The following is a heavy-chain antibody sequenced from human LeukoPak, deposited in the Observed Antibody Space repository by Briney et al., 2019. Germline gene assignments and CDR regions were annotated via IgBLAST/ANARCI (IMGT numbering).Heavy chain of an antibody. J-gene: IGHJ4*02. CDR3: ARDPVLYYYDSSGYYYLDY. V-gene: IGHV1-69*01. CDR2: IIPIFGTA. CDR1: GGTFSSYA. D-gene: IGHD3-22*01. Sequence: SVKVSCKASGGTFSSYAISWVRQAPGQGLEWMGGIIPIFGTANYAQKFQGRVTITADESTSTAYMELRSLRSDDTAVYYCARDPVLYYYDSSGYYYLDYWGQGTLVTVSS.